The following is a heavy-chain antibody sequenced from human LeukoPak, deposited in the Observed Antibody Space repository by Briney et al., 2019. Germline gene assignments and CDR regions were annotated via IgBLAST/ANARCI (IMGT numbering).Heavy chain of an antibody. CDR2: VNRDGSET. CDR1: GFTLSNHW. CDR3: ARNNGMDV. V-gene: IGHV3-7*03. J-gene: IGHJ6*02. Sequence: SGGSLRLSCAASGFTLSNHWMTWVRQVPGREPEWVANVNRDGSETYYLDSVKGRFTISKDNAKNSLYLQMNSLRAEDTALYHCARNNGMDVWGQGTTVIVSS.